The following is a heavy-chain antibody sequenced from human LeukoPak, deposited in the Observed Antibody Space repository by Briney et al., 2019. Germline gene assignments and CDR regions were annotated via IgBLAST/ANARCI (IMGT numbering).Heavy chain of an antibody. Sequence: PGGSLRLSCAASGFTFSHYWMTWVRQAPGKGLEWVANIKQDGSEKYYVDSVKGRFTISRDNSKNTLYLQMNSLRAEDTALYYCAKDGLYYDGSEHVYYFDSWGQGTLVTVSS. CDR1: GFTFSHYW. CDR2: IKQDGSEK. V-gene: IGHV3-7*03. CDR3: AKDGLYYDGSEHVYYFDS. J-gene: IGHJ4*02. D-gene: IGHD3-22*01.